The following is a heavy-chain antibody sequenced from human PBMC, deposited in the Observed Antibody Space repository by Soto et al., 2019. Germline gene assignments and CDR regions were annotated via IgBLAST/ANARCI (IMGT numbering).Heavy chain of an antibody. V-gene: IGHV1-2*02. J-gene: IGHJ5*02. CDR3: AREAATVTTNWFDP. CDR1: GYTFIGYY. D-gene: IGHD4-17*01. Sequence: VPSVKVSCKASGYTFIGYYMHWVRQAPGQGLEWMGWINPNSGGTNYAQKFQGRVTMTRDTSISTAYMELSRLRSDDTAVYYCAREAATVTTNWFDPWGQGTLVTVSS. CDR2: INPNSGGT.